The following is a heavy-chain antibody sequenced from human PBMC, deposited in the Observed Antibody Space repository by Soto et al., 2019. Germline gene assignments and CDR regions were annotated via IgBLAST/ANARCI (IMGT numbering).Heavy chain of an antibody. Sequence: QVQLVESGGGVVQPGRSLRLSCAASGFTFSSYGMHWVRQAPGKGLEWVAVIWYDGSNKYYSDSVKGRVTISRDNSKNTLYLKMNGLRAEDTAVYYCVRDRGYYGWGVMDVWGQGTTVTVSS. CDR1: GFTFSSYG. CDR3: VRDRGYYGWGVMDV. D-gene: IGHD3-10*01. V-gene: IGHV3-33*01. CDR2: IWYDGSNK. J-gene: IGHJ6*02.